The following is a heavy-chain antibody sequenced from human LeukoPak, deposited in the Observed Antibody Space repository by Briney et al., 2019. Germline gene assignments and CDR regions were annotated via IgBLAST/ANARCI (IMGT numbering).Heavy chain of an antibody. D-gene: IGHD6-19*01. CDR2: ISYDGSNK. V-gene: IGHV3-30*18. CDR1: GFTFSSYG. CDR3: AKHQWLDSYYYGMDV. J-gene: IGHJ6*02. Sequence: GRSLRLSCAASGFTFSSYGMHWVRQAPGKGLEWVAVISYDGSNKYYADSVKGRFTISRDNSKNTLYLQMNSLRAEDTAVYYCAKHQWLDSYYYGMDVWGQGTTVTVSS.